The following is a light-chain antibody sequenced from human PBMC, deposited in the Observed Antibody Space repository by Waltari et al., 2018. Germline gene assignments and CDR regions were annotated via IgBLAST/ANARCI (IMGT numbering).Light chain of an antibody. Sequence: EIVLTQSPATLSLSPGERATLSCRASETVFNYVAWYQQRPGQAPRLLIYDASNSATSIPARFSCSGSGTDFALIISCIEPEDSALYYCQQRLTWPLTFGGGTKVEIK. CDR2: DAS. CDR3: QQRLTWPLT. J-gene: IGKJ4*01. V-gene: IGKV3-11*01. CDR1: ETVFNY.